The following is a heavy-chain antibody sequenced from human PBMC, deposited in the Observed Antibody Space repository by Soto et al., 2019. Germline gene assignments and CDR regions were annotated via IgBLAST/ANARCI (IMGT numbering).Heavy chain of an antibody. J-gene: IGHJ2*01. CDR3: ARGHMTTVWYFYL. CDR2: ISYDGSNK. V-gene: IGHV3-30-3*01. CDR1: GFTFSSYA. D-gene: IGHD4-4*01. Sequence: QVQLVESGGGVVQPGRSLRLSCAASGFTFSSYAMHWVRQAPGKGLEWVAVISYDGSNKYYADSVKGRFTISRDNSKNTLYLQMNSLRAEDTAVYYCARGHMTTVWYFYLWGRGTLVTVSS.